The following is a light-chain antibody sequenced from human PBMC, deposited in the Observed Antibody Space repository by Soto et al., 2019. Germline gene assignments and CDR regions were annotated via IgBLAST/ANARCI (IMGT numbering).Light chain of an antibody. CDR3: QQYNNWPPT. CDR1: QSVSSN. J-gene: IGKJ1*01. V-gene: IGKV3-15*01. Sequence: ELVLTPTPATLSAPPAARATLSGRASQSVSSNLDWYQQKPGRAPRLLIYGASTRATGIPARFSGSGSGTEFTLTISSLQSEDFAVYYCQQYNNWPPTFGQGTKVDI. CDR2: GAS.